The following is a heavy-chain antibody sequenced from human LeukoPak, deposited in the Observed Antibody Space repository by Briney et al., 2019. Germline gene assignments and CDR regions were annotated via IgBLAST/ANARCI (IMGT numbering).Heavy chain of an antibody. V-gene: IGHV3-74*01. CDR2: IKSDGST. J-gene: IGHJ1*01. D-gene: IGHD3-22*01. Sequence: AGGSLRLSCAASGFTFSSYAMSWVRQAPGKGLVWVSRIKSDGSTNYADSVKGRFTISRDNAKNTLSLQMNSLRAEDTGVYYCARAPSEIGGYYPEYFRHWGQGTLVTVSS. CDR3: ARAPSEIGGYYPEYFRH. CDR1: GFTFSSYA.